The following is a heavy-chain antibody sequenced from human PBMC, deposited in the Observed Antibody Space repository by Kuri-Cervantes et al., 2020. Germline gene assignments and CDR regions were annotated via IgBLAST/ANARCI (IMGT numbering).Heavy chain of an antibody. CDR1: GFTFSSYG. J-gene: IGHJ4*02. CDR3: ARTLATRGYYFDY. CDR2: ISGSGGRT. V-gene: IGHV3-NL1*01. Sequence: GGSLRLSCAASGFTFSSYGMHWVRQAPGKGLEWVSAISGSGGRTYYADSVKGRFTISRDNSKNTLYLQMNSLRAEDTAVYYCARTLATRGYYFDYWGQGTLITVSS. D-gene: IGHD1-1*01.